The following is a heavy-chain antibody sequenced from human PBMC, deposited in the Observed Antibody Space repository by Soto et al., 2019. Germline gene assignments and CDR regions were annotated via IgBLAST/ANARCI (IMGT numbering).Heavy chain of an antibody. CDR1: VFSLSTSGVG. D-gene: IGHD3-16*02. CDR3: AHSPYDYVWGSYRLARTDFDY. CDR2: IYWNDDK. Sequence: RQTLVNPTQTLTLTCTISVFSLSTSGVGVGWIRQPPGKALEWLALIYWNDDKRYSPSLKSRLTITKDTSKNQVVLTMTNMDPVDTATYYCAHSPYDYVWGSYRLARTDFDYWGQGTLVTVS. J-gene: IGHJ4*02. V-gene: IGHV2-5*01.